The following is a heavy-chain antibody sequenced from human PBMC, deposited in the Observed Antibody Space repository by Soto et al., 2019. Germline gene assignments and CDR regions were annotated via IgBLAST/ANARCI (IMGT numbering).Heavy chain of an antibody. CDR1: AFTFRNYS. V-gene: IGHV3-30-3*01. J-gene: IGHJ4*02. D-gene: IGHD6-13*01. Sequence: TGGSLRLSCAASAFTFRNYSMHWVRQAPGKGLEWVALISYDGYNKYYADYVKGRLTISRDNSKSTVYLQMNSLRAEDTAIYYCAREAEALDHWGQGALVTVSS. CDR2: ISYDGYNK. CDR3: AREAEALDH.